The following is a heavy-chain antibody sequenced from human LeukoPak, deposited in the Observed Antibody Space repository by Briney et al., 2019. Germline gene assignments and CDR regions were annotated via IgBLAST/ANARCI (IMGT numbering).Heavy chain of an antibody. Sequence: GGSLRLSCAASGFTFSSYGMHWVRQAPGKGLEWVAVIWYDGSNKYYADSVKGRFTISRDNSKNTLYLQMNSLRAEDTVVYYCARDTIGKDVWGKGTTVTVSS. D-gene: IGHD5-24*01. CDR3: ARDTIGKDV. CDR2: IWYDGSNK. J-gene: IGHJ6*04. V-gene: IGHV3-33*01. CDR1: GFTFSSYG.